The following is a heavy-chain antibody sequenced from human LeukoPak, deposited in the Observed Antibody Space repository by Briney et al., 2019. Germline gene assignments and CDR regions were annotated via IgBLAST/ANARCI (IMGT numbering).Heavy chain of an antibody. V-gene: IGHV3-21*01. CDR3: ARFPHSSSWSKSDY. D-gene: IGHD6-13*01. CDR2: ISSSSSYI. Sequence: GGSLRLSCAASGFTFSSYSMNWVRQAPGKGLEWVSSISSSSSYIYYAGSVKGRFTISRDNAKNSLYLQMNSLRAEDTAVYYCARFPHSSSWSKSDYWGQGTLVTVSS. J-gene: IGHJ4*02. CDR1: GFTFSSYS.